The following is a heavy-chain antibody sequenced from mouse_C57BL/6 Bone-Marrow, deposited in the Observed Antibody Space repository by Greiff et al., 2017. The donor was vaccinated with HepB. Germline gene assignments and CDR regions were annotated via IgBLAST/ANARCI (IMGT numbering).Heavy chain of an antibody. CDR2: SRNKANDYTT. Sequence: EVQVVESGGGLVQSGRSLRLSCATSGFTFSDFYMEWVRQAPGKGLEWIAASRNKANDYTTEYSASVKGRFIVSRDTSQSILYLQMNALRAEDTAIYYCARDAGSSYRYFDVWGTGTTVTVSS. CDR3: ARDAGSSYRYFDV. D-gene: IGHD1-1*01. V-gene: IGHV7-1*01. CDR1: GFTFSDFY. J-gene: IGHJ1*03.